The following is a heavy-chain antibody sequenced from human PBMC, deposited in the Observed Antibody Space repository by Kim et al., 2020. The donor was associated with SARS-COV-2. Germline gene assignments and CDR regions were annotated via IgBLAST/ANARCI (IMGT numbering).Heavy chain of an antibody. Sequence: GGSLRLSCAASGFTFSSYSMNWVRQAPGKGLEWVSYISSSSSTIYYADSVKGRFTISRDNAKNSLYLQMNSLRDEDTAVYYCASTYSSSWFESGNPWGQGTLVTVSS. CDR3: ASTYSSSWFESGNP. J-gene: IGHJ5*02. CDR1: GFTFSSYS. D-gene: IGHD6-13*01. V-gene: IGHV3-48*02. CDR2: ISSSSSTI.